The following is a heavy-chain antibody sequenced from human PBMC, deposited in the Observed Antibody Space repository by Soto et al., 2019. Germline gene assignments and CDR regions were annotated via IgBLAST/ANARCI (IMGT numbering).Heavy chain of an antibody. CDR1: GFTFSSFW. Sequence: EVQLVESGGGLVQPGGSLRLSCAASGFTFSSFWMTWVRQAPGKGLEWVASIKDDGSEKYSVDSEKGRFTISRDNAKNSLFLQMNSLRAEDTAVYYCARDRDTYGHRLFDYWGQGILVTVSS. CDR3: ARDRDTYGHRLFDY. D-gene: IGHD5-18*01. J-gene: IGHJ4*02. CDR2: IKDDGSEK. V-gene: IGHV3-7*01.